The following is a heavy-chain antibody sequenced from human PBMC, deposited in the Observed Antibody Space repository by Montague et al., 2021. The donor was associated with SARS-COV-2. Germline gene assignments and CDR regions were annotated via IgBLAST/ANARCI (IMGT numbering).Heavy chain of an antibody. CDR2: IFYNGDT. CDR1: GGSISGYY. V-gene: IGHV4-59*08. D-gene: IGHD6-13*01. Sequence: SETLSLTCTVSGGSISGYYWTWIRQPPGKGLEWIGYIFYNGDTNYNPSLKSRVSISVDTSKNQFSLKLIAVTAADTAVYFCATHPQHHNHWGQGAMVAVSS. CDR3: ATHPQHHNH. J-gene: IGHJ5*02.